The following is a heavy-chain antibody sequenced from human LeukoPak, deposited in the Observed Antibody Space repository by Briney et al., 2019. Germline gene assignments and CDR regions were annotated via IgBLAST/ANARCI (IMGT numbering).Heavy chain of an antibody. CDR3: ARDLHYYYFCRGYQTQFDH. CDR1: GFTFSSYW. J-gene: IGHJ4*02. CDR2: IRQDGSEK. V-gene: IGHV3-7*01. Sequence: VGSLRLSCAASGFTFSSYWMSCVRQAPGQGLGWVANIRQDGSEKHYVDSVKGRFTISRDNAKNLLYLKMNSLTAEDTAVYYCARDLHYYYFCRGYQTQFDHWGQGTLVTVSS. D-gene: IGHD3-3*01.